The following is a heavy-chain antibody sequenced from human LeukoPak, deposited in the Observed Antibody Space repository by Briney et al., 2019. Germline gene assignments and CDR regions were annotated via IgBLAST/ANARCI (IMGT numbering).Heavy chain of an antibody. J-gene: IGHJ4*02. Sequence: GGSLRLSCAASGFTFSSYSMNWVRQAPGKGLEWVSSITSSSGHTYYADSVKGRFTISRDNAKNSLYPQMNSLRAEDTAVYYCARGLVAPDYWGQGTLVTVSS. V-gene: IGHV3-21*01. CDR3: ARGLVAPDY. CDR2: ITSSSGHT. CDR1: GFTFSSYS. D-gene: IGHD5-12*01.